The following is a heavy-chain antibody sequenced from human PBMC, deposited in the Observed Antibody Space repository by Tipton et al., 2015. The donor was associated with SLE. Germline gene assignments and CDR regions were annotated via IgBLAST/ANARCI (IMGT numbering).Heavy chain of an antibody. V-gene: IGHV3-53*01. CDR2: IYSGGST. J-gene: IGHJ3*02. D-gene: IGHD5-12*01. Sequence: SLRLSCAASGFTVSSNYMSWVRQAPGKGLEWVSGIYSGGSTYYADSVKGRSTISRGNPKNTLYLQMNSLRAEDTAVYYCARDKRVDDAFDIWGQGTMVTVSS. CDR1: GFTVSSNY. CDR3: ARDKRVDDAFDI.